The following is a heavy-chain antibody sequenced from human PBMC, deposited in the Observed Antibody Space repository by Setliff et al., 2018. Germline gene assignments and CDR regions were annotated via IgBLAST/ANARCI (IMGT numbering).Heavy chain of an antibody. V-gene: IGHV3-30*03. J-gene: IGHJ6*04. D-gene: IGHD6-13*01. Sequence: GGSLRLSCAASGFTFSSYGMHWVRQAPGKGLEWVAVISYDGSNKYYADSVKGRFTISRDNSKNTLYLQMNSLRAEDTAVYYCARAKMEESGKAQAGMDVWGKGTTVTV. CDR3: ARAKMEESGKAQAGMDV. CDR2: ISYDGSNK. CDR1: GFTFSSYG.